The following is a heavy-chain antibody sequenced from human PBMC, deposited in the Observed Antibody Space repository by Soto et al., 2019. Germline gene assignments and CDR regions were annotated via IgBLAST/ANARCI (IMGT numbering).Heavy chain of an antibody. J-gene: IGHJ6*02. CDR3: ARDGGYSYGYIYYGMDV. Sequence: QVQLVQSGAEVKKPGSSVKVSCKASGCTFSSYAISWVRQAPGQGLEWMGGIIPIFGTANYAQKFHGRVTITADEYTSTAYMELSSLRSEDTAVYYCARDGGYSYGYIYYGMDVWGQGTTVTVS. CDR1: GCTFSSYA. V-gene: IGHV1-69*01. CDR2: IIPIFGTA. D-gene: IGHD5-18*01.